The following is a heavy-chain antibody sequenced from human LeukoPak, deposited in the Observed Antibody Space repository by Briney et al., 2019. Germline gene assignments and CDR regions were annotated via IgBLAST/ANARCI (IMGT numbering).Heavy chain of an antibody. J-gene: IGHJ3*02. V-gene: IGHV3-43*01. CDR1: GFTFDDYT. CDR2: ITWDGGST. D-gene: IGHD6-19*01. CDR3: AKSQTFSSGWYGDAFDI. Sequence: GGSLRLSCAASGFTFDDYTMHWVRQAPGKGLEWVSLITWDGGSTYYADSVKGRFTISRDNSKNSLYLQMNSLRTEDTALYYCAKSQTFSSGWYGDAFDIWGQGTMVTVSS.